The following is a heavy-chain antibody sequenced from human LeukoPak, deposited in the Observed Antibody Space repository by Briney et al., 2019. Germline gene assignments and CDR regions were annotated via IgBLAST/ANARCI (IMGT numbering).Heavy chain of an antibody. Sequence: GGSLRLSCAASGFTFSSYWMHWVRQAPGKGLVWVSRINSDGSSTSYADSVKGRFTISRDNAKNTLYLEMNSLRAEDTAVYYCARMDSSGYYFLDYWGQGTLVTVSS. V-gene: IGHV3-74*01. CDR1: GFTFSSYW. D-gene: IGHD3-22*01. CDR3: ARMDSSGYYFLDY. CDR2: INSDGSST. J-gene: IGHJ4*02.